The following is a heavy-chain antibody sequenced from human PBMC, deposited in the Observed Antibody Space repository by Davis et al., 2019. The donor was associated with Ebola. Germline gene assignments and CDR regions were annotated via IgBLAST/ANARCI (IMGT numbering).Heavy chain of an antibody. CDR2: IYHSGST. Sequence: PSETLSLTCAVSGGPISSSNWWSWVRQPPGKGLEWIGEIYHSGSTNYNPSLKSRVTISVDKSKNQFSLKLSSVTAADTAVYYCARDLGAAGWFDPWGQGTLVTVSS. CDR1: GGPISSSNW. J-gene: IGHJ5*02. D-gene: IGHD6-25*01. CDR3: ARDLGAAGWFDP. V-gene: IGHV4-4*02.